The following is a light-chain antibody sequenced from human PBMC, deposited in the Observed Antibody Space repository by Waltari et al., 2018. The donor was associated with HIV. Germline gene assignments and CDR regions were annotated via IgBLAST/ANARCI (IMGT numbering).Light chain of an antibody. J-gene: IGLJ2*01. Sequence: SYELTQPPSVSVSPGQTARITCSGDPLPKQYAYWYQQKPGQARVLLIDKNSEGPSVIPERFAGSSSGTPVTLTISGVQAEDEADYYCQSAGSSGTYVVFGGGTKLTVL. V-gene: IGLV3-25*03. CDR2: KNS. CDR3: QSAGSSGTYVV. CDR1: PLPKQY.